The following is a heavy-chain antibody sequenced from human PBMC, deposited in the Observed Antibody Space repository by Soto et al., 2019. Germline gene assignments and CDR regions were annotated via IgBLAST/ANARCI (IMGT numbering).Heavy chain of an antibody. CDR1: GFTFSSYS. D-gene: IGHD2-2*01. Sequence: EVPLVESGGGLVQPGGSLRLSCAASGFTFSSYSMNWVRQAPGKGLEWVSYISSSSSSIYYADSVKGRFTISRDNAKNSLYLQMNSLSAEDTAVYYCTGYCSSTSCHPLYWGQGTLVTVSS. J-gene: IGHJ4*01. CDR2: ISSSSSSI. CDR3: TGYCSSTSCHPLY. V-gene: IGHV3-48*01.